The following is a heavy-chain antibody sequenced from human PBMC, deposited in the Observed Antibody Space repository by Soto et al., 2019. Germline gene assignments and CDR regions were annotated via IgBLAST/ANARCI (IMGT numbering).Heavy chain of an antibody. V-gene: IGHV4-34*01. CDR2: IYHTGST. J-gene: IGHJ4*02. D-gene: IGHD6-13*01. CDR3: ARGSRGRSSSWSDY. Sequence: NPSETLSLTCAVYGGSFSGYYWSWIRQPPGKGLEWIGEIYHTGSTNYTPSLKSRVAISVDTSKNQFSLKLNSVTAADTAVYYCARGSRGRSSSWSDYWGQGTLVTVSS. CDR1: GGSFSGYY.